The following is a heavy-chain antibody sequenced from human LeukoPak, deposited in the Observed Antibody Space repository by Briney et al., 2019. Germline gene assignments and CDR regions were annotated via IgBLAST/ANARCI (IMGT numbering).Heavy chain of an antibody. CDR2: IFYSGRT. V-gene: IGHV4-59*08. J-gene: IGHJ6*02. D-gene: IGHD1-14*01. Sequence: PSESLSLSCTVSGGSFSAYYMSWIRQPPGKGLEWIWYIFYSGRTNYTPCLKSPVTMSAAPSKNQISLWLSCVAAADTAMYFCATVRVGTPPDDGGPGTTFTVSS. CDR3: ATVRVGTPPDD. CDR1: GGSFSAYY.